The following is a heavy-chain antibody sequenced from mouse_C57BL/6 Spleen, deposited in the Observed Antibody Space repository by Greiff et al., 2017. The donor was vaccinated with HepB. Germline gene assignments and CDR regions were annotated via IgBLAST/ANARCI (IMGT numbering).Heavy chain of an antibody. D-gene: IGHD3-2*02. CDR2: ISDGGSYT. CDR3: ARDPLRLQGYAMDY. J-gene: IGHJ4*01. Sequence: EVKLVESGGGLVKPGGSLKLSCAASGFTFSSYAMSWVRQTPEKRLEWVATISDGGSYTYYPDNVKGRFTISRDNAKNNLYLQMSHLKSEDTAMYYCARDPLRLQGYAMDYWGQGTSVTVSS. CDR1: GFTFSSYA. V-gene: IGHV5-4*01.